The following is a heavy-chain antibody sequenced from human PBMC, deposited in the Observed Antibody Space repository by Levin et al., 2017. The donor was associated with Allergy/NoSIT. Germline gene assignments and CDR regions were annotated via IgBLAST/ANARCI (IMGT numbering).Heavy chain of an antibody. CDR3: AKPGPLYFEY. CDR1: FFPFPPSS. V-gene: IGHV3-23*01. J-gene: IGHJ4*02. D-gene: IGHD7-27*01. CDR2: MGTSDIYT. Sequence: LSFSPSFFPFPPSSLTWVRQAPGKGLECVSAMGTSDIYTDYTDPVKGRFTISLSSSKNTVYLQMNSLRAEDTAIYYCAKPGPLYFEYWGQGTLVTVSS.